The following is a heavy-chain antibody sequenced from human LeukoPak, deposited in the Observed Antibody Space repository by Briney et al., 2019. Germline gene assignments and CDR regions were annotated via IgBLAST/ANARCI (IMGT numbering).Heavy chain of an antibody. D-gene: IGHD3-10*01. V-gene: IGHV3-30*04. CDR1: GFTFSSYA. CDR2: ISYHARGQ. CDR3: AREGYYGSGSPPSLYFDY. J-gene: IGHJ4*02. Sequence: GGSLRLSCAASGFTFSSYAMHWVRQAPGKGLEWVTVISYHARGQFYADSVKGRFTVSRDNSRSTLYLQMNSLRPEDTAIYYCAREGYYGSGSPPSLYFDYWGQGTLVTVSS.